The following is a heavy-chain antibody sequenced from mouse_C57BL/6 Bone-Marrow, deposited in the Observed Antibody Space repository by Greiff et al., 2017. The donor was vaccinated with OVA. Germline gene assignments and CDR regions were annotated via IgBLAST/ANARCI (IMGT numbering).Heavy chain of an antibody. D-gene: IGHD2-2*01. V-gene: IGHV8-12*01. CDR2: IYWDDDK. Sequence: QVQLKESGPGILQSSQTLSLTCSFSGFSLSTSGMGVSWIRQPSGKGLEWLAHIYWDDDKRYNPSLKSRPTISKDTSRNQVFLKITSVDTADTATYYCARREGGYGTFAYWGQGTLVTVSA. J-gene: IGHJ3*01. CDR3: ARREGGYGTFAY. CDR1: GFSLSTSGMG.